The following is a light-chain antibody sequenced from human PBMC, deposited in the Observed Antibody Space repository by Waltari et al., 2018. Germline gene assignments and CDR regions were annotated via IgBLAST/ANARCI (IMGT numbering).Light chain of an antibody. Sequence: QSVLTQPPSASGTPGQRVTISCSGSRSNIGNNYVSWYQQLPGTAPKLLIYRNNQRPSGCPDRFSGSKSGTSASLAISGLRSEDEADYYCAVWDDSLSGRVFGGGTKVTVL. CDR1: RSNIGNNY. CDR2: RNN. CDR3: AVWDDSLSGRV. J-gene: IGLJ3*02. V-gene: IGLV1-47*01.